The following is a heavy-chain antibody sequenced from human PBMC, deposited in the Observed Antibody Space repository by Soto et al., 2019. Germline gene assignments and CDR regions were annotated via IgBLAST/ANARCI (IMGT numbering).Heavy chain of an antibody. Sequence: PGGSLRLSCVASGFTFSNYALSWVRQAPGKGLEWVSVISGSGGNTDYADSVKGRFTISRDNSQNKLYLRLNSLRAEDTAVYYCARPSILAPGTYWGQGTLVTVSS. CDR3: ARPSILAPGTY. J-gene: IGHJ4*02. D-gene: IGHD6-13*01. CDR1: GFTFSNYA. V-gene: IGHV3-23*01. CDR2: ISGSGGNT.